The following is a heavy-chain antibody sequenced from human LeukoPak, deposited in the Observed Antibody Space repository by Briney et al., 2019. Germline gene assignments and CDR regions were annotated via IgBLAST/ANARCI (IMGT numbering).Heavy chain of an antibody. J-gene: IGHJ4*02. CDR1: GFTFSSYA. D-gene: IGHD6-13*01. V-gene: IGHV4-30-4*08. CDR3: ARGGGSSWYPSLFDY. CDR2: IYYSGST. Sequence: LRLSCAASGFTFSSYAMSWVRQPPGKGLEWIGYIYYSGSTYYNPSLKSRVTISVDTSKNQFSLKLSSVTAADTAVYYCARGGGSSWYPSLFDYWGQGTLVTVSS.